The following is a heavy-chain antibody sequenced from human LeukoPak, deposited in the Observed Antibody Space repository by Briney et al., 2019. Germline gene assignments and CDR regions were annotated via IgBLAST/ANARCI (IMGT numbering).Heavy chain of an antibody. CDR2: INPNSGGT. J-gene: IGHJ4*02. Sequence: GASVKVSCKASGYTFTGYYMHWVRQAPGQGLEWMGCINPNSGGTNYAQKFQGWVTMTRDTSISTAYMELSRLRSDDTAVYYCARGPLLRYFDWLPSAYWGQGTLVTVSS. D-gene: IGHD3-9*01. CDR3: ARGPLLRYFDWLPSAY. CDR1: GYTFTGYY. V-gene: IGHV1-2*04.